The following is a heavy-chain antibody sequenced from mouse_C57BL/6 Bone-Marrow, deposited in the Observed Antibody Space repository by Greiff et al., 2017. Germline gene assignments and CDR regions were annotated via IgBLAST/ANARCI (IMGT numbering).Heavy chain of an antibody. D-gene: IGHD3-3*01. CDR2: IDPENGDT. V-gene: IGHV14-4*01. CDR3: TSAVRAPFAY. Sequence: EVQLQESGAELVRPGASVKLSCTASGFNIKDDYMHWVKQRPEQGLEWIGWIDPENGDTEYASKFQGKATITADTSSNTAYLQLSSLTSEDTAVYYCTSAVRAPFAYWGQGTLVTVSA. CDR1: GFNIKDDY. J-gene: IGHJ3*01.